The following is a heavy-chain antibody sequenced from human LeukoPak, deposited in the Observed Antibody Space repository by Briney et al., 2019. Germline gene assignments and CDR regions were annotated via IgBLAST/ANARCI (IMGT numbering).Heavy chain of an antibody. Sequence: PGGSLRLSCAASGFTFSSYWMSWVRQAPGKGLEWVANIKQDGSEKYYVDSVKGRFTISRDNAKNSLYLQMNSLRAEDTAVYYCARDGSLESYNWFDPWGQGTLVTVSS. J-gene: IGHJ5*02. D-gene: IGHD1-1*01. CDR2: IKQDGSEK. CDR1: GFTFSSYW. V-gene: IGHV3-7*03. CDR3: ARDGSLESYNWFDP.